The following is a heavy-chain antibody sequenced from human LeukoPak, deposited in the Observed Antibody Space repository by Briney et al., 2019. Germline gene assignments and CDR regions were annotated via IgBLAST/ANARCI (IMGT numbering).Heavy chain of an antibody. D-gene: IGHD2-15*01. CDR1: GFTFSRYS. V-gene: IGHV3-48*01. J-gene: IGHJ2*01. CDR3: ARSPTQWYFDL. CDR2: ITGGSSTTR. Sequence: GGSLRLSCAASGFTFSRYSMNWVRQAPGKGPEWVSYITGGSSTTRYYADSVKGRFTISRDSAKNSLYLQMNSLRAEDTAVYYCARSPTQWYFDLWGRGTLVTVSS.